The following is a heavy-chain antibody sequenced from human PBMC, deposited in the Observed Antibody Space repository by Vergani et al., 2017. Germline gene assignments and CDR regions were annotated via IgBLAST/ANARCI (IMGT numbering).Heavy chain of an antibody. Sequence: QVQLVESGGGVVQPGRSLRLSCAASGFTFSSYAMHWVRQAPGKGLEWVAVISYDGSNKYYADSVQGRVTLSRDKSQHTLYLQMNSLRAEGTAVYYCARENLKDVIYYYYYMDVWGKGTTVTVSS. CDR2: ISYDGSNK. CDR1: GFTFSSYA. CDR3: ARENLKDVIYYYYYMDV. D-gene: IGHD2-21*01. V-gene: IGHV3-30-3*01. J-gene: IGHJ6*03.